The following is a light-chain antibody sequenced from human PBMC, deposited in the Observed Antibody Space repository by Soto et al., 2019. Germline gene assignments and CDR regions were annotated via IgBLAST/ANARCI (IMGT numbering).Light chain of an antibody. V-gene: IGLV2-14*03. CDR1: SSDVGGYKS. J-gene: IGLJ1*01. CDR3: SSYTSTSTYV. CDR2: NVS. Sequence: QSALTRPASVSGSPGQSITISCTGTSSDVGGYKSASWYQQHPGKAPKLLIYNVSNRPSGISDRFSGSWSGDTASLTISGLQAEDEADYYCSSYTSTSTYVFGTGTKVTVL.